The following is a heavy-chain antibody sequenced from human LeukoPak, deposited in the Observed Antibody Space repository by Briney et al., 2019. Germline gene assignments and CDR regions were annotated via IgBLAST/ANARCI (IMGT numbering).Heavy chain of an antibody. CDR2: IDYSGST. CDR1: GGSISRGGYC. V-gene: IGHV4-31*03. D-gene: IGHD3-22*01. CDR3: AADTSGYRIFNY. J-gene: IGHJ4*02. Sequence: SETLSLTCTVSGGSISRGGYCWSWIRQHPGKGLEWIVYIDYSGSTFYNPSLKSRLTMSIDTSKNQFSLKLSSVTAADTAVYYCAADTSGYRIFNYWGQGTLVTVSS.